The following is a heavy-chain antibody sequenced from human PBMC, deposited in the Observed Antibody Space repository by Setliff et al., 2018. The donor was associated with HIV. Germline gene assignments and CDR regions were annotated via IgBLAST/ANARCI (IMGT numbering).Heavy chain of an antibody. CDR1: GGSISSGGYY. CDR3: ARAFCSSASCYGGGDAFDI. Sequence: SETLSLTCTVSGGSISSGGYYWSWIRQHPGRGLEWIGYLYYSGNTYYNPSLKSRLTISVDTSKNHFSMKLSSVTAADTAVYYCARAFCSSASCYGGGDAFDIWGQGTMVTVSS. D-gene: IGHD2-2*01. J-gene: IGHJ3*02. CDR2: LYYSGNT. V-gene: IGHV4-31*03.